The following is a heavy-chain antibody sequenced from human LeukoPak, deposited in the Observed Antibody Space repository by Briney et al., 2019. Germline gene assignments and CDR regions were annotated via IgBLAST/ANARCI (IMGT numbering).Heavy chain of an antibody. V-gene: IGHV3-23*01. CDR3: AKLLGGPSSY. D-gene: IGHD2-2*01. CDR1: GFIFSIYA. J-gene: IGHJ4*02. CDR2: ITGSGGST. Sequence: GGSLSLSCAASGFIFSIYAMSWVRQVPGKGLEWVSAITGSGGSTYYADSVRGRFTISRDNSKNTLYLQMNSLRIEDTAIYFCAKLLGGPSSYWGQGTLVTVSS.